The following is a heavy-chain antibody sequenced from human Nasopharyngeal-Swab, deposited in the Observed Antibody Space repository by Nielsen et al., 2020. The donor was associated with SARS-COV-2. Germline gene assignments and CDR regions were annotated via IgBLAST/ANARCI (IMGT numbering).Heavy chain of an antibody. Sequence: GESLKIPCAASGFTFSNYWMHWVRQAPGKGLVWVSRINNDGSSTTDADSVKGRFTISRDNAKNTVYLQMNSLRAEDTAVYYCATLYGSGIYAGYYYYYGMDVWGQGTTVTVSS. CDR3: ATLYGSGIYAGYYYYYGMDV. CDR2: INNDGSST. V-gene: IGHV3-74*03. CDR1: GFTFSNYW. J-gene: IGHJ6*02. D-gene: IGHD3-10*01.